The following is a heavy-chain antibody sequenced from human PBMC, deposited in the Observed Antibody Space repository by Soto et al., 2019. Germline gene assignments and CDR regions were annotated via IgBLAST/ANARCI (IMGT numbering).Heavy chain of an antibody. J-gene: IGHJ4*02. Sequence: SETLSLTCTVSGGSIINYFCNWIRQPAGKGLEWIGRIDNSGSTNYNPSLKSRITMSADTSRNQFSLKLNSVTAADTAVYYCARGGQDFWSGPFDYWGQGDLVTVSS. D-gene: IGHD3-3*01. CDR1: GGSIINYF. CDR2: IDNSGST. CDR3: ARGGQDFWSGPFDY. V-gene: IGHV4-4*07.